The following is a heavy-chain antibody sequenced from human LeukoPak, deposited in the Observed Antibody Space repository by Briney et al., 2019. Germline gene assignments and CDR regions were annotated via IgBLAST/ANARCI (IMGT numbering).Heavy chain of an antibody. Sequence: SETLSLTCAVSGGSISISNSNWWSWVRQPPGNGLEWIGEIYHSGSTNYNPSLKSRATLSVDKSKNQFSLKLSSVTAADTAVYYCARDLHGGNSFTSDWYFDLWGRGTLVTVSS. V-gene: IGHV4-4*02. J-gene: IGHJ2*01. CDR3: ARDLHGGNSFTSDWYFDL. D-gene: IGHD4-23*01. CDR2: IYHSGST. CDR1: GGSISISNSNW.